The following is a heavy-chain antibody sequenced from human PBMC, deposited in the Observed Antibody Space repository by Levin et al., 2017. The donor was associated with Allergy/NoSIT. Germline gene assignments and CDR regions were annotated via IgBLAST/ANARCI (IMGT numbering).Heavy chain of an antibody. D-gene: IGHD6-6*01. CDR3: ARKSSIAGRSGLDY. Sequence: ASVKVSCKTSGYSFPNYGVSWVRQVPGQGLEWMGWISGYNENTNYAEKFKGRVTMTIDTSTTTAYMEVRTLRSDDTAVYYCARKSSIAGRSGLDYWGQGTLVTVSS. CDR2: ISGYNENT. CDR1: GYSFPNYG. V-gene: IGHV1-18*01. J-gene: IGHJ4*02.